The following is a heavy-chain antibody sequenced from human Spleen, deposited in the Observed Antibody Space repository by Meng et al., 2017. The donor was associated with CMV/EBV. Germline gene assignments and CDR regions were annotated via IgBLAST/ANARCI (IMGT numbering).Heavy chain of an antibody. CDR2: IYYSGST. CDR3: ARSPGYWYFDY. V-gene: IGHV4-39*07. J-gene: IGHJ4*02. CDR1: GGSISSSSYY. Sequence: SETLSLTCTVSGGSISSSSYYWGWIRQPPGKGLEWIGSIYYSGSTYYNPSLKSRVTISAEKTKNSFSLRLISVTAADTGVYFCARSPGYWYFDYWGQGALVTVSS. D-gene: IGHD2-8*02.